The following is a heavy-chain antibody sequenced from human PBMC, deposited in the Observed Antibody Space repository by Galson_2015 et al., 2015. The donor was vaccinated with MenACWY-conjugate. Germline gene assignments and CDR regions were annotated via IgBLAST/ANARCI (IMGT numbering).Heavy chain of an antibody. CDR1: EDTFTNYA. D-gene: IGHD3-22*01. CDR2: IVAGNGNS. J-gene: IGHJ1*01. CDR3: ARNIYASNGYCNF. Sequence: SVKVSCKASEDTFTNYAIHWVRQAPGQGLEWMGWIVAGNGNSKFSEGFQGRLTITRDTSARTVYLELSSLRSEDTAVYYCARNIYASNGYCNFWGQGTLVTVSS. V-gene: IGHV1-3*01.